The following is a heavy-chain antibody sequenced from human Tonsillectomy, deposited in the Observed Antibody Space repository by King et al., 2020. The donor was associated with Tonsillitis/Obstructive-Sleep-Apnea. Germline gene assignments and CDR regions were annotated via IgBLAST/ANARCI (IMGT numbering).Heavy chain of an antibody. CDR2: ISSSSSTI. CDR1: GFTFSSYS. D-gene: IGHD6-19*01. V-gene: IGHV3-48*02. J-gene: IGHJ4*02. CDR3: ARAGQWLAPGGGYYFDY. Sequence: QLVQSGGGLVQPGGSLRLSCAASGFTFSSYSMNWVRQAPGKGLEWVSYISSSSSTIYYADSVKGRFTISRDNAKNSLYLQMNSLRDEDTAVDYCARAGQWLAPGGGYYFDYWGQGTLVTVSS.